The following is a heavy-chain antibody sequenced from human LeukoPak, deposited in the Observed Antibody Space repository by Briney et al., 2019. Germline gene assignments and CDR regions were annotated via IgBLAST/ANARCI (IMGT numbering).Heavy chain of an antibody. J-gene: IGHJ3*02. CDR3: ARPKGITIFGVVRDAFDI. D-gene: IGHD3-3*01. CDR1: GGSISSSRYY. Sequence: SETLSLTCTVSGGSISSSRYYWGWIRQPPGKGLEWIGSIYYSGSTYYNPSLKSRVTISVDTSKNQFSLKLSSVTAADTAVYYCARPKGITIFGVVRDAFDIWGQGTMVTVSS. V-gene: IGHV4-39*01. CDR2: IYYSGST.